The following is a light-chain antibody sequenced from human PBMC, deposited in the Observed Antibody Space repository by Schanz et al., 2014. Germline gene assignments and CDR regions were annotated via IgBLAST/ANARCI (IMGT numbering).Light chain of an antibody. V-gene: IGLV8-61*01. CDR2: STN. Sequence: QTVVTQEPSFSVSPGGTVTLTCALNSGSVSTSYYPSWYQQTPGQAPRTLIFSTNSRSSGVPDRFSGSIVGNKAALTITGAQADDEHDYYCVLYMGSGSWVFGGGTKLTVL. CDR3: VLYMGSGSWV. CDR1: SGSVSTSYY. J-gene: IGLJ3*02.